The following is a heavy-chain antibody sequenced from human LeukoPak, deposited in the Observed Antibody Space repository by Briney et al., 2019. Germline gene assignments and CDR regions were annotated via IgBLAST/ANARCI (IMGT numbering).Heavy chain of an antibody. V-gene: IGHV3-23*01. J-gene: IGHJ4*02. CDR1: GFTFSSHA. D-gene: IGHD3-22*01. Sequence: PGGSLRLSCAASGFTFSSHAMSWVRQAPGKGLEWVSAISGSGGNTYHADSVKGRFTISRDNSKNTLYLQMNSLRAEDTAIYYCAKHAYNYHSGGFDYWGQGTLVTVSS. CDR3: AKHAYNYHSGGFDY. CDR2: ISGSGGNT.